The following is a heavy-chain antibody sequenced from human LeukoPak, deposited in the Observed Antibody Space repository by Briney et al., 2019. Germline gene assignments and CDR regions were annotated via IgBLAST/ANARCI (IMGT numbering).Heavy chain of an antibody. V-gene: IGHV1-69*04. D-gene: IGHD3-10*01. J-gene: IGHJ4*02. CDR3: AREGGLLWFGESYSYDY. CDR2: IIPILGIA. CDR1: GGTFSSYA. Sequence: GASVKVSCKASGGTFSSYAISWVRQAPGQGLEWMGRIIPILGIANYAQKFQGRVAITADKSTSTAYMELSSLRSEDTAVYYCAREGGLLWFGESYSYDYWGQGTLVTVSS.